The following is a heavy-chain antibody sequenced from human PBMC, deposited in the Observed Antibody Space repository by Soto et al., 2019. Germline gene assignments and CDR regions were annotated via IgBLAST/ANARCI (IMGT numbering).Heavy chain of an antibody. Sequence: GSLRLSCAASGFTFSNAWMSWVRQAPGKGLEWVGRIKSKTDGGTTDYAAPVKGRFTISRDDSKNTLYLQMNSLKTEDTAVYYCTTLPVSYYYGMDVWGQGTTVTVSS. D-gene: IGHD2-8*01. V-gene: IGHV3-15*01. CDR2: IKSKTDGGTT. CDR1: GFTFSNAW. J-gene: IGHJ6*02. CDR3: TTLPVSYYYGMDV.